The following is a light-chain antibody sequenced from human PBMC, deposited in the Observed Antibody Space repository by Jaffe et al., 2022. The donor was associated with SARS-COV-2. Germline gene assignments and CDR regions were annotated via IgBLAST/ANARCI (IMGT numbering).Light chain of an antibody. CDR2: AAS. V-gene: IGKV1-39*01. CDR1: QSIMSY. CDR3: QQTYTTPST. J-gene: IGKJ5*01. Sequence: IQMTQSPSSLSASVGDRVTITCRASQSIMSYLNWYQQKPGKAPELLIYAASSLQGGVPSRFTGTGSETDFTLTISSLQPEDFATYYCQQTYTTPSTFGQGTRLEI.